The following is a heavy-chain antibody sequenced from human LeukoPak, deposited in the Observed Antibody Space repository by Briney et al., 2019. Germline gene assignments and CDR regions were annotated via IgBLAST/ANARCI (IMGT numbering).Heavy chain of an antibody. J-gene: IGHJ5*02. CDR1: GFTLSNYD. CDR2: ISNSSRYI. Sequence: GGSLRLSCAASGFTLSNYDMNWVRQAPGKGLEWVSSISNSSRYIYNKDSVRGRFTISRDDAKNSHYLEMNSVRAEDTAVYYCARADCSSSTCYLRRSWFDPWGQGTLGTVSS. D-gene: IGHD2-2*01. CDR3: ARADCSSSTCYLRRSWFDP. V-gene: IGHV3-21*01.